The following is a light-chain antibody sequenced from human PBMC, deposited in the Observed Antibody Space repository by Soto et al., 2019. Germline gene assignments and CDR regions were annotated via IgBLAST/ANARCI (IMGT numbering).Light chain of an antibody. CDR3: QQYSSFPPP. CDR2: AAS. CDR1: QGISIF. J-gene: IGKJ4*01. V-gene: IGKV1-16*02. Sequence: DIQMTQSPSSLAASVGDRVTITCRASQGISIFLAWFKQKQGKAPKSLIYAASRLHIGVPSKFSGSGSGTDFTLTINNLQPEDFATYYCQQYSSFPPPFGGGTRVEIK.